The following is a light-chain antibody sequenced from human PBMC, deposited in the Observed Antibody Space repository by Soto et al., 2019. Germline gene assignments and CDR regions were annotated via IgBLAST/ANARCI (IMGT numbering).Light chain of an antibody. CDR2: YHSDSNK. CDR1: SGFSVGDFW. J-gene: IGLJ2*01. V-gene: IGLV5-52*01. CDR3: ATLPSNSKTTKV. Sequence: QSVLTQPSSHSASSGASVRLTCMLSSGFSVGDFWIRWYQQKPGNPPRYRLYYHSDSNKGQGSGVTSRFSGSNDASANAGIRRISGLQPEEESYDSSATLPSNSKTTKVFGGGTKVTVL.